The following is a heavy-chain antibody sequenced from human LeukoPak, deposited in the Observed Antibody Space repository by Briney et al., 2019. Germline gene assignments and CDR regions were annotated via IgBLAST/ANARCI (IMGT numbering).Heavy chain of an antibody. J-gene: IGHJ6*02. CDR2: IWYDGSNK. CDR1: GFTFSSYG. V-gene: IGHV3-33*01. D-gene: IGHD6-19*01. Sequence: GGSLRLSCAASGFTFSSYGMHWVRQAPGKGLEWVAVIWYDGSNKYYADSVKGRFTISRDNSKNTLYLQMNSLRAEDTAAYYCARDSHSSGWYAIGYYYYGMDVWGQGTTVTVSS. CDR3: ARDSHSSGWYAIGYYYYGMDV.